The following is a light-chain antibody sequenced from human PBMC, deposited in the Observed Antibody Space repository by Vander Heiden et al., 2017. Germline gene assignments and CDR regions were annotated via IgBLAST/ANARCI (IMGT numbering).Light chain of an antibody. V-gene: IGKV3-20*01. J-gene: IGKJ1*01. Sequence: EIVLTQSPGTLSLSPGERATLSCRASQSVSISYLAWYQQKPAQAPRILIYGASSRATGIPDRFSGSGSGTDFTLTISRLEPEDFAVYYCQQYGSSPTWTFGQGTKVEIK. CDR2: GAS. CDR3: QQYGSSPTWT. CDR1: QSVSISY.